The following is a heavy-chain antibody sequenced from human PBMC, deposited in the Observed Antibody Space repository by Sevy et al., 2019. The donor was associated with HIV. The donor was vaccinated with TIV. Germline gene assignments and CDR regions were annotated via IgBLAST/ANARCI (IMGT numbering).Heavy chain of an antibody. Sequence: GGSLRLSCAASGFTFSGSAMHGVRQASRKGLEWVGRIRSKSYSYATAYAASVTGRFTISSDDSKNTTYLQMNSLKTEDTAVYYCTTSMIRGVIIGYYGMDVWGQGTTVTVSS. CDR2: IRSKSYSYAT. CDR3: TTSMIRGVIIGYYGMDV. D-gene: IGHD3-10*01. CDR1: GFTFSGSA. J-gene: IGHJ6*02. V-gene: IGHV3-73*01.